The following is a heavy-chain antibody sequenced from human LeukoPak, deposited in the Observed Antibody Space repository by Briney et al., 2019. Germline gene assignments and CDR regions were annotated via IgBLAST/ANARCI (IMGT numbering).Heavy chain of an antibody. D-gene: IGHD5-12*01. CDR2: IYYSGST. V-gene: IGHV4-61*01. J-gene: IGHJ5*02. Sequence: SETLSLTCTVSGGSVSSGSYYWSWIRQPPGKGLEWIGYIYYSGSTNYNPSLKSRVTISVDTSKNQFSLKLSSVTAADTAVYYCARVATIYSPIDPWGQGTLVTVSS. CDR1: GGSVSSGSYY. CDR3: ARVATIYSPIDP.